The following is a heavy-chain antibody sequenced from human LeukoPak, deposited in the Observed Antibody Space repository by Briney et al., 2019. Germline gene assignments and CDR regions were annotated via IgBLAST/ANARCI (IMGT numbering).Heavy chain of an antibody. J-gene: IGHJ6*03. D-gene: IGHD6-13*01. CDR2: ISSRGDST. CDR1: GFTFSNYA. V-gene: IGHV3-23*01. Sequence: GGSLRLSCAASGFTFSNYAMSWVRQVPGRGLEWVSTISSRGDSTYDADSVKGRFTISRDNSKNSLYLQMNSVRAEDTAVYYCARGGYSSSWYYYYYYMDVWGKGTTVTVSS. CDR3: ARGGYSSSWYYYYYYMDV.